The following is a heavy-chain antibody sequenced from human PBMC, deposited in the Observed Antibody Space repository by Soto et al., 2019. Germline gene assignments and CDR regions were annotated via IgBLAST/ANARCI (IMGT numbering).Heavy chain of an antibody. D-gene: IGHD4-17*01. CDR3: ARDTSYRGYGDNAFDI. V-gene: IGHV4-59*01. CDR1: GGSISSYY. J-gene: IGHJ3*02. CDR2: IYYSGST. Sequence: SETLSLTCTVSGGSISSYYWSWIRQPPGKGLEWIGYIYYSGSTNYNPSLKSRVTISVDTSKNQFSLKLSSVTAADTAVYYCARDTSYRGYGDNAFDIWGQGTVVTVSS.